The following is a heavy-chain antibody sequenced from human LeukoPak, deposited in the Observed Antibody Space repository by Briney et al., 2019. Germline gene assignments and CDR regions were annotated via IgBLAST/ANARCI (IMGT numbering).Heavy chain of an antibody. D-gene: IGHD5-24*01. CDR1: GFTFDDYA. V-gene: IGHV3-9*01. Sequence: PGGSLRLSCAASGFTFDDYAMHWVRQAPGKGLEWVSGISWNSGSIGYADSVKGRFTISRDNAKNSLYLQMNSLRAEDTALYYCARDSAMWMATSNYYYYMDVWGKGTTVTVSS. CDR2: ISWNSGSI. CDR3: ARDSAMWMATSNYYYYMDV. J-gene: IGHJ6*03.